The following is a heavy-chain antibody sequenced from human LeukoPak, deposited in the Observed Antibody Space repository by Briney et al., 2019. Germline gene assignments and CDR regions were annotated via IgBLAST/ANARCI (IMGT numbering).Heavy chain of an antibody. D-gene: IGHD3-16*01. CDR3: ARLGVSSAAFDI. Sequence: PSETLSLTCTVSSGSVSSNNDYWSWIRQSPGKGLEWIGYIYYSGTTNYNPSLKSRVTISVDTSENQFSLKLSSVTVADTAVYYCARLGVSSAAFDIWGQGTMVTVSS. J-gene: IGHJ3*02. CDR2: IYYSGTT. CDR1: SGSVSSNNDY. V-gene: IGHV4-61*01.